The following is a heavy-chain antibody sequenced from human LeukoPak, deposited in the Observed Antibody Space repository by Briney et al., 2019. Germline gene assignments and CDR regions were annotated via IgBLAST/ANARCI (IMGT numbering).Heavy chain of an antibody. CDR3: ARGNYERRAVAGNLIDY. V-gene: IGHV1-46*01. D-gene: IGHD6-19*01. CDR1: GYTFTSYY. Sequence: GASVKVSCKASGYTFTSYYMHWVRQAPGQGLEWMGIINPSGGSTSYAQKFQGRVTMTRDTSTSTVYMELSSLRSEDTAVYYCARGNYERRAVAGNLIDYWGQGTLVTVSS. J-gene: IGHJ4*02. CDR2: INPSGGST.